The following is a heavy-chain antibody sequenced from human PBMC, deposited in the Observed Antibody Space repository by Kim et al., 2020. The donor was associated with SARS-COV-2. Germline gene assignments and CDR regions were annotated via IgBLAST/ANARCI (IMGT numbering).Heavy chain of an antibody. CDR3: ARDRVVTGLDYYYYGMDV. Sequence: ASVKVSCKASGYTFTSYGISWVRQAPGQGLEWMGWISAYNGNTNYAQKLQGRVTMTTDTSTSTAYMELRSLRSDDTAVYYCARDRVVTGLDYYYYGMDVWGQGTTVTVSS. D-gene: IGHD3-3*01. J-gene: IGHJ6*02. CDR2: ISAYNGNT. V-gene: IGHV1-18*01. CDR1: GYTFTSYG.